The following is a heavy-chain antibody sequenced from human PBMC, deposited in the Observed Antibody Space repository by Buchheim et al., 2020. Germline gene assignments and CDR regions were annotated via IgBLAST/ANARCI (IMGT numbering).Heavy chain of an antibody. CDR3: ARVRGAMVSFDY. Sequence: QVQLVESGGGVVQPGRSLRLSCAASGFTFSSYAMHWVRQAPGKGLEWVAVISYDGSNKYYADSVKGRFTISRDNSKNTLYLQMNSLRAEDTAVYYCARVRGAMVSFDYWGQGTL. CDR1: GFTFSSYA. CDR2: ISYDGSNK. J-gene: IGHJ4*02. V-gene: IGHV3-30-3*01. D-gene: IGHD5-18*01.